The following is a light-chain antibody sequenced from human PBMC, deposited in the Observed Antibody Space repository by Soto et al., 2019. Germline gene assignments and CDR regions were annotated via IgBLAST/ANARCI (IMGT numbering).Light chain of an antibody. CDR1: SSNIGAGYD. Sequence: QSVLTQPPSVSRAPGQRVTISCTGSSSNIGAGYDVHWYQQLPGTAPKLLIYGNSNRPSGVPDRFSGSKSGTSASLAITGLQAEDEADYYCQSYDSSLSGYNYVFGTGTKVTVL. J-gene: IGLJ1*01. CDR2: GNS. V-gene: IGLV1-40*01. CDR3: QSYDSSLSGYNYV.